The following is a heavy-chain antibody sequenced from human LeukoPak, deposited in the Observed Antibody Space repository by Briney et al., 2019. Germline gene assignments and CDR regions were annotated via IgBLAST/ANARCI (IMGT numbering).Heavy chain of an antibody. Sequence: PGGSLRLSCAASGFSFSSYAMHWVRQAPGKGLEWVAVISYDGSNKYYADSVKARFTISRDNSKNTLYLQMNSLRAEDTAVYYCANSPRSATVNYYFDYWGQGTLVTVSS. J-gene: IGHJ4*02. D-gene: IGHD4-17*01. CDR3: ANSPRSATVNYYFDY. CDR1: GFSFSSYA. CDR2: ISYDGSNK. V-gene: IGHV3-30*04.